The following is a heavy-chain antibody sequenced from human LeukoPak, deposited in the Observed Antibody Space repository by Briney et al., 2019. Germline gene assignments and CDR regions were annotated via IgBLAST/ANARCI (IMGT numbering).Heavy chain of an antibody. CDR1: GGSFSGYY. J-gene: IGHJ5*02. D-gene: IGHD3-10*01. Sequence: SETLSLTCAVYGGSFSGYYWSWIRQPPGKGLEWIGEINHSGSTNYNPSLKSRVTISVDTSKNQFSLKLSSVTAADTAVYYCARRPRYYGSGSGCWFDPWGQGTLVTVSS. V-gene: IGHV4-34*01. CDR3: ARRPRYYGSGSGCWFDP. CDR2: INHSGST.